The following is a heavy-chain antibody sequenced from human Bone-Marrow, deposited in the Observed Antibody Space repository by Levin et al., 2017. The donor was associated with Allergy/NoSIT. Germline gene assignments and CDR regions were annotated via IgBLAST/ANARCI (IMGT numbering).Heavy chain of an antibody. D-gene: IGHD2-21*02. CDR1: GFTFSSYG. J-gene: IGHJ5*02. V-gene: IGHV3-30*18. CDR2: ISYDGSNK. CDR3: AKDRESAAYCGGDCYPPPLEFDP. Sequence: GGSLRLSCAASGFTFSSYGMHWVRQAPGKGLEWVAVISYDGSNKYYADSVKGRFTISRDNSKNTLYLQMNSLRAEDTAVYYCAKDRESAAYCGGDCYPPPLEFDPWGQGTLVTVSS.